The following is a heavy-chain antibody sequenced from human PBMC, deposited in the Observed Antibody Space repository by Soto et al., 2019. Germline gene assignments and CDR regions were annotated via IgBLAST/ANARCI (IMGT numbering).Heavy chain of an antibody. J-gene: IGHJ4*02. CDR1: GFSVSSSY. V-gene: IGHV3-66*01. CDR2: IYSGGTT. CDR3: VKELRSGRNEREAYC. D-gene: IGHD6-25*01. Sequence: EVQLVESGGGLVQPGGSLRLSCAASGFSVSSSYMSWVRQTPWKGLEWVSVIYSGGTTYYADSVKGRFTISRDDSRNTLFLQTNSLRVDDTAVYYCVKELRSGRNEREAYCWGQGTLVTVSS.